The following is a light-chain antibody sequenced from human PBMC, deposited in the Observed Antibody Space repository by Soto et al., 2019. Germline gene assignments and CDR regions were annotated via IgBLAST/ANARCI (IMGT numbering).Light chain of an antibody. CDR1: QNINRW. CDR3: LQYNVYPLS. Sequence: DIQMTQTPSTLSASVGDRVTITCRASQNINRWLAWHQQRPGKAPNLLIHKASTLEVGVPSRFSGSASGTESTLTISSLQPADFAVYFCLQYNVYPLSFGGGTKVDIK. CDR2: KAS. V-gene: IGKV1-5*03. J-gene: IGKJ4*01.